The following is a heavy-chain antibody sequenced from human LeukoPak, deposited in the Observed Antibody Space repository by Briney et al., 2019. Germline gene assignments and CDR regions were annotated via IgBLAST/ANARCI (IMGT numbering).Heavy chain of an antibody. D-gene: IGHD3-9*01. J-gene: IGHJ4*02. CDR3: AREMSGFDSPYFDY. CDR2: INPNRGGT. V-gene: IGHV1-2*02. Sequence: ASVTVSCKASGYTFTGYYMHWVRQAPGQGLEWMGWINPNRGGTNYAQKFQGRVTMTRDTSISTAYMELSRLRSDDTAVYYCAREMSGFDSPYFDYWGQGTLVTVSS. CDR1: GYTFTGYY.